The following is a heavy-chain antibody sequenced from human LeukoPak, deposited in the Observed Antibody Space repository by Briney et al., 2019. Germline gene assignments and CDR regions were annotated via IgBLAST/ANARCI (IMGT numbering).Heavy chain of an antibody. J-gene: IGHJ5*02. CDR3: ARGGLGYCSSTSCFNWFDP. V-gene: IGHV4-34*01. D-gene: IGHD2-2*01. CDR2: INHSGST. Sequence: PSETLSLTCAVYGGSFSGYYWSWIRQPPGKGLEWIGEINHSGSTNYNPSLKSRVTISVDTSKNQFSLKLGSVTAADTAVYYCARGGLGYCSSTSCFNWFDPWGQGTLVTVSS. CDR1: GGSFSGYY.